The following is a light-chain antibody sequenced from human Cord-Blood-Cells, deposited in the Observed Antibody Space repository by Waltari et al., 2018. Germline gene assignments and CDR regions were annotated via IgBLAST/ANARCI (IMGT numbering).Light chain of an antibody. J-gene: IGKJ3*01. Sequence: IQLTHSPSSLSASVGDRLTITCQASQDISNYLNWYQQKPGTAPKLLIYDASNLETGVPSRFSGSGSGTDVTFTISSLQPEDIATYYCQQYDNLPPFTFGPGTKVDIK. V-gene: IGKV1-33*01. CDR2: DAS. CDR1: QDISNY. CDR3: QQYDNLPPFT.